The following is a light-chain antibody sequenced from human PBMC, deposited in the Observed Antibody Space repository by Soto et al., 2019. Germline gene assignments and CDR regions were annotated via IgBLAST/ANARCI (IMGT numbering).Light chain of an antibody. Sequence: QSALTQPASVSGSPGQSITISCTGTSSDVGGYNYVYWYQQHPGKAPKLMIYEVSNRPSGVSNRFSGSKSGNTASLTISGLQAEDEDDYYCRLYTSSSTYVFGTGTKLTVL. CDR3: RLYTSSSTYV. J-gene: IGLJ1*01. V-gene: IGLV2-14*01. CDR2: EVS. CDR1: SSDVGGYNY.